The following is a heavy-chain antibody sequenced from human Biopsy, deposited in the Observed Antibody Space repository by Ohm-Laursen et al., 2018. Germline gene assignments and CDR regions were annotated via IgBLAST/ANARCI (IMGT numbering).Heavy chain of an antibody. CDR2: IYPGDSDT. D-gene: IGHD1-26*01. CDR1: GYVFSKYW. J-gene: IGHJ4*02. V-gene: IGHV5-51*01. Sequence: ESLRISCKGSGYVFSKYWVGWVRQVPGKGLEWMGIIYPGDSDTRYSPSFQGQVTISADESISTAYLHWSSLKASDTAMYYCARHQTAGDTYDGVGYWGQGTLVTVSS. CDR3: ARHQTAGDTYDGVGY.